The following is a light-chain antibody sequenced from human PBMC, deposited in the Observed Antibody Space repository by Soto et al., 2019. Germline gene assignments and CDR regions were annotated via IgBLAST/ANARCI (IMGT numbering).Light chain of an antibody. CDR1: QDITSY. CDR3: QQYYSYPRT. J-gene: IGKJ1*01. Sequence: AIRMTQSPSSLSASTGDRVTITCLASQDITSYLAWYQQKPGKAPKLLIYAASTLQSGVPSRFSGSGSGTDFTLTISCLQSEDFATYYCQQYYSYPRTFGQGTKVDIK. V-gene: IGKV1-8*01. CDR2: AAS.